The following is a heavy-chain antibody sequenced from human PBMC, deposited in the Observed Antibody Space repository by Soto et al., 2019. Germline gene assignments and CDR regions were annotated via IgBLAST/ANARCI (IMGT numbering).Heavy chain of an antibody. J-gene: IGHJ2*01. Sequence: QVQLQESGPGLVKPSQTLSLTCTVPGGSISSGDYYWTWIRQPPGKGLEWIGYIYYSGSTNYSPFLSTRVNISVDTSKNQFSLNLNSVTAADTAVYYCARIMESGYTIDVDLWGRGTVVTVSS. CDR1: GGSISSGDYY. V-gene: IGHV4-30-4*01. CDR3: ARIMESGYTIDVDL. CDR2: IYYSGST. D-gene: IGHD3-16*02.